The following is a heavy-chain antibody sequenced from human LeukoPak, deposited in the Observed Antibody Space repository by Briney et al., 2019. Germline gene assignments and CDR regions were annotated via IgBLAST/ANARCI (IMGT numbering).Heavy chain of an antibody. CDR3: AHRRGSSSSWYFDY. D-gene: IGHD6-13*01. CDR2: ISSNDDK. J-gene: IGHJ4*02. Sequence: SGPTLVNPTQTLTLTSTYSGFSLSTSGVGVVWIRQPPEPALEWLAHISSNDDKRYSPSLKGRLTITKDTTKNQEAHTTTNFYPVDTDSYDCAHRRGSSSSWYFDYWGQGTLVSVSS. V-gene: IGHV2-5*01. CDR1: GFSLSTSGVG.